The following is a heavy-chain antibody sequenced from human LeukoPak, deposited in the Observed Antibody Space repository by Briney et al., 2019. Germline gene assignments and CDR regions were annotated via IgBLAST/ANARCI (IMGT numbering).Heavy chain of an antibody. Sequence: SETLSLTCAVYGGSFSGYYWSWIRQPPGKGLEWIGEINHSGSTNYNPSLKSRVTISADTSKNQFSLKLSSVTAADTAVYYCARGRRRFDYWGQGTLVTVSS. CDR3: ARGRRRFDY. CDR2: INHSGST. V-gene: IGHV4-34*01. J-gene: IGHJ4*02. CDR1: GGSFSGYY.